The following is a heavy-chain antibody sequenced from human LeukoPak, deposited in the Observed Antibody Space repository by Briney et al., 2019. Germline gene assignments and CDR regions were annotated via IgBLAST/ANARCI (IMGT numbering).Heavy chain of an antibody. CDR2: IYYSGST. CDR1: GGSISSYY. V-gene: IGHV4-59*08. Sequence: PSETLSLTCTVSGGSISSYYWSWIRQPPGKGLEWIGYIYYSGSTNHNPSLKSRVTISVDTSKNQFSLKLSSVTATDTAVYYCAAAAGADCFDPWGQGTLVTVSS. D-gene: IGHD6-13*01. CDR3: AAAAGADCFDP. J-gene: IGHJ5*02.